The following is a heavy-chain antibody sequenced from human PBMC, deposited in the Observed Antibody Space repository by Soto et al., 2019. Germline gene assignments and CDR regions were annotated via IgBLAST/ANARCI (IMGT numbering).Heavy chain of an antibody. CDR2: VSGDGRST. D-gene: IGHD6-13*01. Sequence: GGSLRLSCAASGFSFSSYAMSWVRQAPGKGLEWVSAVSGDGRSTHYADSVKGRFTISRDNSKNTLYLQMNSLRAEDTAIYYCAKVSPYSSSWIYYYYGMDVWGQGTTVTVS. CDR3: AKVSPYSSSWIYYYYGMDV. CDR1: GFSFSSYA. J-gene: IGHJ6*02. V-gene: IGHV3-23*01.